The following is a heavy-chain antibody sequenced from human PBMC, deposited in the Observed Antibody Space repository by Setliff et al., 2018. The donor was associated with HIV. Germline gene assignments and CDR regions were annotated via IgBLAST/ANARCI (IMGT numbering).Heavy chain of an antibody. D-gene: IGHD1-26*01. CDR1: GYTFTSYG. J-gene: IGHJ4*02. V-gene: IGHV1-3*01. CDR3: ARDGWERGNDY. CDR2: INPGRGNT. Sequence: DSVKVSCKASGYTFTSYGISWVRQAPGQKLEWMGWINPGRGNTKYSQKFQGRFSITRDTSASIVYMELSGLRSEDTALFYCARDGWERGNDYWGQGTLVTVSS.